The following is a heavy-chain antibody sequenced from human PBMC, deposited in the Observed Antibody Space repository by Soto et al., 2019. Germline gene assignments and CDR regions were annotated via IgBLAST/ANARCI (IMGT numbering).Heavy chain of an antibody. D-gene: IGHD3-22*01. CDR2: ISSSSYI. J-gene: IGHJ4*02. Sequence: GGSLRLSCAASGFTFSSYSMNWVLQAPGKGLEWVSSISSSSYIYYADSVKGRFTISRDNAKNSLYLQMNSLRAEDTAVYYCARCRYYYDSSGYYRPIDYWGQGTLVTVS. CDR3: ARCRYYYDSSGYYRPIDY. V-gene: IGHV3-21*01. CDR1: GFTFSSYS.